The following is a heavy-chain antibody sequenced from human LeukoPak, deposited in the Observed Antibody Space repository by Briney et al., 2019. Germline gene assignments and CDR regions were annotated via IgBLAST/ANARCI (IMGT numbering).Heavy chain of an antibody. CDR2: ISGSGGKT. Sequence: GGSLRLSCAASGFTFSRNAMSWVRQSPGKGLEWVSAISGSGGKTHYADSVKGRFTISRDNPKNTVYLQMNGLRAEDTAVYYCAKDASADYWGQGTLVTVSS. V-gene: IGHV3-23*01. J-gene: IGHJ4*02. CDR3: AKDASADY. CDR1: GFTFSRNA. D-gene: IGHD3-10*01.